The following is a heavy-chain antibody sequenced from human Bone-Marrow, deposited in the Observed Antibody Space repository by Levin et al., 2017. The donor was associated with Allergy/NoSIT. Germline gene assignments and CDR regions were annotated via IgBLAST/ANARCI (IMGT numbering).Heavy chain of an antibody. CDR3: AKSRFSSSWYGAGMDV. D-gene: IGHD6-13*01. Sequence: SETLSLTCHVSNISIKTYYWSWIRQSPGKGLEWIGFFDDTGNPDYNPSLNSRATISIDTSNNRFSPKVTSVTAADTAVYYCAKSRFSSSWYGAGMDVWGQGTTVIVSS. V-gene: IGHV4-59*01. CDR1: NISIKTYY. J-gene: IGHJ6*02. CDR2: FDDTGNP.